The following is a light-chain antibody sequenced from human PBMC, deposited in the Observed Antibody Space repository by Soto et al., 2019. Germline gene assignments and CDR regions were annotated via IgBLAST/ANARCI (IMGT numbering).Light chain of an antibody. J-gene: IGLJ1*01. CDR3: SSYGGNNNYV. Sequence: QSVLTQPPSASGTPGQRVTISCSGSSSNIGSNTVNWYQQLPGTAPKLLIYSNNQRPSGVPDRFSGSKSGNTASLTVSGLQAEDEADYYCSSYGGNNNYVFGTGTKVTVL. V-gene: IGLV1-44*01. CDR1: SSNIGSNT. CDR2: SNN.